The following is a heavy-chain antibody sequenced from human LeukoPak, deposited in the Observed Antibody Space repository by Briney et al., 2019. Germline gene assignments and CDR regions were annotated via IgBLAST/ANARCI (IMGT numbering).Heavy chain of an antibody. CDR2: ISSSSSTI. J-gene: IGHJ4*02. V-gene: IGHV3-48*04. CDR3: AKEGGYGELSSYFDY. D-gene: IGHD3-16*02. Sequence: GGSLRLSCAASGFTFSSYSMNWVRQAPGKGLEWVSYISSSSSTIYYADSVKGRFTISRDNAKNSLYLQMNSLRAEDTAVYYCAKEGGYGELSSYFDYWDQGTLVTVSS. CDR1: GFTFSSYS.